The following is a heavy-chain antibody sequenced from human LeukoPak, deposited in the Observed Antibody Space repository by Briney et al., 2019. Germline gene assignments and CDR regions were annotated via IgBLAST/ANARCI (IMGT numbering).Heavy chain of an antibody. CDR2: ISGSGGST. CDR3: AKVHCSSTSCYTLYYYYGMDV. V-gene: IGHV3-23*01. CDR1: GFTFSSYA. Sequence: GGSLRLSCAASGFTFSSYAMSWVRQAPGKGLEWVSAISGSGGSTYYADSVKGRFTISRDNSKNTLYLQMNSLRAEDTAVYYCAKVHCSSTSCYTLYYYYGMDVWGQGTTVTVSS. D-gene: IGHD2-2*02. J-gene: IGHJ6*02.